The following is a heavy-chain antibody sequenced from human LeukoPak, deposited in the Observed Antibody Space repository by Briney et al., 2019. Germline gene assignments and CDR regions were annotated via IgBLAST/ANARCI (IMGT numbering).Heavy chain of an antibody. J-gene: IGHJ6*03. CDR3: ASPYYGSGSYYMDV. D-gene: IGHD3-10*01. V-gene: IGHV1-2*02. CDR1: GYTFTGYY. Sequence: ASVTVSCKASGYTFTGYYMHWVRQAPGQGLEWMGWINPNSGGTNYAQKFQGRVTMTRDTSISTAYMELSRLRSDDTAVYYCASPYYGSGSYYMDVWGKGTTVTISS. CDR2: INPNSGGT.